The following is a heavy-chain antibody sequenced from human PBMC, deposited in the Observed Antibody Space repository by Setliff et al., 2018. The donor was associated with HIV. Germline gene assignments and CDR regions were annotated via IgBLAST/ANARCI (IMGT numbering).Heavy chain of an antibody. D-gene: IGHD6-19*01. CDR2: ISQSGST. CDR1: GGSVSSSNW. V-gene: IGHV4-4*02. Sequence: PSETLSLTCAVSGGSVSSSNWWSWVRQPPGKGLEWIGGISQSGSTNYNPSLKSRVAISVDKSKNQFSLKLSSVTAADTAVYYCARGPARAVARPGWLDPWGQGTLVTVSS. CDR3: ARGPARAVARPGWLDP. J-gene: IGHJ5*02.